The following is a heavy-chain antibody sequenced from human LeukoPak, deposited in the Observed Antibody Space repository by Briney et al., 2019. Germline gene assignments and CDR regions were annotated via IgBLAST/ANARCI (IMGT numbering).Heavy chain of an antibody. Sequence: GESLKISCKGSGYSFTSYWIGWVRPMPGKGLEWMGIIYPGDSDTKYSPSFQGQVTISAHKSISTAYLQCSSLKASDTALYYCARRVRFGDKTWFDPWGQGTLVTVSS. CDR3: ARRVRFGDKTWFDP. V-gene: IGHV5-51*01. CDR2: IYPGDSDT. CDR1: GYSFTSYW. J-gene: IGHJ5*02. D-gene: IGHD3-10*01.